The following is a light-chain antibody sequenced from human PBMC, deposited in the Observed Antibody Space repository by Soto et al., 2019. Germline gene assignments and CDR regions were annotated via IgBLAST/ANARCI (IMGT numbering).Light chain of an antibody. Sequence: EIVLTQTPDTLSLSPGERATLSCRASQNVNSDQLAWYQQKPCQAPRPLIYGASSRATVIPDRFSGSGSVTDFTLTISRLEPEDVAVYYCQQYGNSPESFGPGTKVYI. CDR2: GAS. CDR1: QNVNSDQ. V-gene: IGKV3-20*01. CDR3: QQYGNSPES. J-gene: IGKJ3*01.